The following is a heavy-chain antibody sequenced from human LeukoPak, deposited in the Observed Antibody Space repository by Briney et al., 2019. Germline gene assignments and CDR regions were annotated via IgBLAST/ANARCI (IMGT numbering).Heavy chain of an antibody. CDR1: GINFRGSG. D-gene: IGHD6-13*01. Sequence: AGGSLRLSCAASGINFRGSGMHWVRQAPGKGLEWVTFIQNDGSDKSYAASVKGRFTISRDNSKNTVYLHMNSLRADDTALYYCAREGGRAAAGRFDYWGQGTLVTVSS. J-gene: IGHJ4*02. CDR2: IQNDGSDK. V-gene: IGHV3-30*02. CDR3: AREGGRAAAGRFDY.